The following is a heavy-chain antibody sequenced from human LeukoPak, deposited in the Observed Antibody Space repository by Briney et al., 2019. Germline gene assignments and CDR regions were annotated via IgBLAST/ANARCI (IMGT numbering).Heavy chain of an antibody. V-gene: IGHV3-23*01. CDR1: GFTFSTYI. J-gene: IGHJ4*02. D-gene: IGHD4-17*01. CDR3: ARDRLHYGEYEKTFDY. CDR2: ISGSGGST. Sequence: GGSLRLSCAASGFTFSTYIMNWVRQAPGKGLEWVSAISGSGGSTYYADSVKGRFTISRDNAKKSLYLQMNSLRAEDSAVYYCARDRLHYGEYEKTFDYWGQGTLATVSS.